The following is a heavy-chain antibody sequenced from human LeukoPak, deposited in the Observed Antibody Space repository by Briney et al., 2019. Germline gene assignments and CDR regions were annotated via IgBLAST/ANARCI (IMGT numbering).Heavy chain of an antibody. D-gene: IGHD1-1*01. Sequence: GGSLRLSCAASGFTFSSNALSWVRQAPGKGLEWVSAISGSGGNTYYADSVRGRFTISRDNSKNTLYLQMNTLRAEDTAVYYCATTKQARRYFDYWGQGTLVTVSS. CDR2: ISGSGGNT. J-gene: IGHJ4*02. CDR1: GFTFSSNA. V-gene: IGHV3-23*01. CDR3: ATTKQARRYFDY.